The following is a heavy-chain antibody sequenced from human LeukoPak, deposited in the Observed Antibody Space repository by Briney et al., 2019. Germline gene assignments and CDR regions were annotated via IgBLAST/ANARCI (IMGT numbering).Heavy chain of an antibody. CDR2: IYSGST. V-gene: IGHV4-31*03. J-gene: IGHJ4*02. CDR3: AREGYDSSYYYYLDY. D-gene: IGHD3-22*01. CDR1: GGSISSGDYY. Sequence: PSQTLSLTCTVSGGSISSGDYYWSWIRHHPGKGLEWIGNIYSGSTYYNPSLKSRVTISVDTSKSQFSLKLSSVTAADTAVYYCAREGYDSSYYYYLDYWGQGTLVTVSS.